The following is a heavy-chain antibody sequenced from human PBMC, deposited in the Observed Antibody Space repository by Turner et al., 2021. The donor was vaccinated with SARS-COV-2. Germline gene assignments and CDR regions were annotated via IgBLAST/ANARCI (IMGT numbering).Heavy chain of an antibody. J-gene: IGHJ4*02. CDR2: IYYSEST. D-gene: IGHD1-1*01. V-gene: IGHV4-39*01. CDR3: ARLRPTQNFDY. CDR1: GGSISSSSYY. Sequence: QLQLQESGPGLVKPSETLSLTCTVSGGSISSSSYYWGWIRQPPGKGLEWLGSIYYSESTYYNQTVKSRVTITVETSKNQFSLKLSSVTAADTAVYYCARLRPTQNFDYWGQGTLVTVSS.